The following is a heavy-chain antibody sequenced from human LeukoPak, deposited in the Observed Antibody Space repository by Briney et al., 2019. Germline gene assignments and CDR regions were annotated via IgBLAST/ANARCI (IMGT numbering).Heavy chain of an antibody. CDR1: GITFSSYE. V-gene: IGHV3-48*03. CDR2: ISSGGRTI. CDR3: AREVRR. Sequence: GGSLRVSCEASGITFSSYEMNWARQAPGKGLEWVAYISSGGRTISHADSVKGRFTISRDNAKNTLYLQMNSLRAEDTAVYYCAREVRRWGQGTLVTVSS. J-gene: IGHJ4*02.